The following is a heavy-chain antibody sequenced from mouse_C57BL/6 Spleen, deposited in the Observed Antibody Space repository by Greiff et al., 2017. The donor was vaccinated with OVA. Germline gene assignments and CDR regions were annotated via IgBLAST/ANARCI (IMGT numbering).Heavy chain of an antibody. J-gene: IGHJ2*01. Sequence: EVMLVESEGGLVQPGRSMKLSCTASGFTFSDYYMAWVRQVPEKGLEWVANINYDGSSTYYLDSLKSRFIISRDNAKNILYLQMSSLKSEDTATYYCARGNWDVGGYYFDYWGQGTTLTVSS. V-gene: IGHV5-16*01. CDR3: ARGNWDVGGYYFDY. CDR1: GFTFSDYY. CDR2: INYDGSST. D-gene: IGHD4-1*01.